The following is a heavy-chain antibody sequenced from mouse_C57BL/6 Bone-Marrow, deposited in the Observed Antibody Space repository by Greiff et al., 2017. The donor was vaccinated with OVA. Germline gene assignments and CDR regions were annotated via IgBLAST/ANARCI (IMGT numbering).Heavy chain of an antibody. CDR3: ARWWLLRYAMDY. J-gene: IGHJ4*01. CDR1: GYTFTSYW. Sequence: VKLQQPGAELVKPGASVKMSCTASGYTFTSYWITWVKQRPGQGLEWIGDIYPGSGSTNYNEKFKSKATLTVDTSSSTAYMQLSSLTSEDSAVYYCARWWLLRYAMDYWGQGTSVTVSS. D-gene: IGHD2-3*01. CDR2: IYPGSGST. V-gene: IGHV1-55*01.